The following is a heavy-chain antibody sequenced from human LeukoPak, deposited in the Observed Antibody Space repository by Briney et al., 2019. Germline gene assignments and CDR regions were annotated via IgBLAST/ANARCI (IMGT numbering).Heavy chain of an antibody. D-gene: IGHD3-10*01. CDR2: ISSSSSYI. CDR1: GFTFSSYS. J-gene: IGHJ4*02. V-gene: IGHV3-21*01. CDR3: ARDQTVRGVPPYYFDY. Sequence: PGGSLRLSCAASGFTFSSYSMNWVRQAPGKGLEWVSSISSSSSYIYYADSVKGRFTISRDNAKNSLYLQMNSLRAEDTAAYYCARDQTVRGVPPYYFDYWGQGTLVTVSS.